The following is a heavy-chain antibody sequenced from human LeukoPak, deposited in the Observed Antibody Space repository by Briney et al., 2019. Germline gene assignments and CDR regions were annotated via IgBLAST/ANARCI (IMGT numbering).Heavy chain of an antibody. J-gene: IGHJ4*02. Sequence: GGSLRLSCAASGFTFSSYSMQWVRQAPGEGLVWVSRIGGDGTTTAYADSVKGRFTISRDNAKNTLYLQMNSLRAEDTAMYDCVRYHNCGIDSWGQGALVTVSS. D-gene: IGHD1-1*01. CDR3: VRYHNCGIDS. CDR1: GFTFSSYS. CDR2: IGGDGTTT. V-gene: IGHV3-74*01.